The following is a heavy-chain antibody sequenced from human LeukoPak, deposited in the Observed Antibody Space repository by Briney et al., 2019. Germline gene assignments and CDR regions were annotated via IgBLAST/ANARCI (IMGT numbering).Heavy chain of an antibody. V-gene: IGHV3-23*01. Sequence: PGGSLRLSCAASGFTFDDYAMHWVRQAPGKGLEWVSAISGSGGSTYYADSVKGRFTISRDNSKNTLYLQMNSLRAEDTAVYYCAKDLTYYDIFPGWFDPWGQGTLVTVSS. CDR1: GFTFDDYA. D-gene: IGHD3-9*01. CDR2: ISGSGGST. J-gene: IGHJ5*02. CDR3: AKDLTYYDIFPGWFDP.